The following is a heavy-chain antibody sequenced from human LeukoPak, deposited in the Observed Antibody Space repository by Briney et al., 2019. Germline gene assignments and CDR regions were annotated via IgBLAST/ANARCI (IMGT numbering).Heavy chain of an antibody. J-gene: IGHJ4*02. CDR2: LSGSGGST. Sequence: GGSLRLSCAASGFTFSSYAMSWVRQAPGKGLEWVSGLSGSGGSTYYEDSVKGRFTISRDNSKNTLYLQMNSLRAKDTAVYYCAKAGIVVVTSVIRYFDYWGQGTLVTVSS. D-gene: IGHD2-2*02. CDR3: AKAGIVVVTSVIRYFDY. V-gene: IGHV3-23*01. CDR1: GFTFSSYA.